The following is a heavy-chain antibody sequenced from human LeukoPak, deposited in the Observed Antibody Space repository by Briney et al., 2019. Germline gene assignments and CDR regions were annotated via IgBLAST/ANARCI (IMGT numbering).Heavy chain of an antibody. CDR1: GFTLSYYA. J-gene: IGHJ4*02. Sequence: PGGSLRLSCAASGFTLSYYAMHWVRQAPGKGLEWVAIMSYDGSPTYYGDSVKGRFTISRDTSKKTLYLQMNSLRAEDTAVYYCARESGTVRGAMIDYWGQGALVTVSS. V-gene: IGHV3-30-3*01. D-gene: IGHD3-10*01. CDR3: ARESGTVRGAMIDY. CDR2: MSYDGSPT.